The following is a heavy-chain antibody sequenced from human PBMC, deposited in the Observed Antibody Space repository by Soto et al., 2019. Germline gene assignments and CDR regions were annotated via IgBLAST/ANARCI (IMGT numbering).Heavy chain of an antibody. Sequence: QITLKESGPTLVKPTQTLTLTCIFSGFSLSTSGVGVGWIRQPPGKALEWLALIYWDDDKFYSPSLRSRLTIAKDISKNQVVLTMTNMDPVDTATYYFARSRTPIIVGKWFDPWGQGTLVTVSS. CDR3: ARSRTPIIVGKWFDP. CDR2: IYWDDDK. J-gene: IGHJ5*02. V-gene: IGHV2-5*02. D-gene: IGHD3-22*01. CDR1: GFSLSTSGVG.